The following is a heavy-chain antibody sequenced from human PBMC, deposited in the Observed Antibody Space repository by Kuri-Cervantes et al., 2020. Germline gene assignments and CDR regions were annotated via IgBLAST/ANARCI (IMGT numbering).Heavy chain of an antibody. J-gene: IGHJ5*02. CDR3: ARELGYCSGGSCYSWLDP. Sequence: GGSLRLSCAASGFTFSSFAMHWVRQAPGKGLEWVSSISSSSSYIYYADSVKGRFTISRDNAKNSLYLQMNSLRAEDTAVYYCARELGYCSGGSCYSWLDPWGQGTLVTVSS. V-gene: IGHV3-21*01. D-gene: IGHD2-15*01. CDR2: ISSSSSYI. CDR1: GFTFSSFA.